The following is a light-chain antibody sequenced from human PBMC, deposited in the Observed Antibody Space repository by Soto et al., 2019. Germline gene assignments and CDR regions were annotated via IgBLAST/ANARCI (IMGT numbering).Light chain of an antibody. J-gene: IGKJ1*01. Sequence: DVVLTQSPLSLPVTLGQPASISCGSSQSLVHSDGNTYLTWFQQRPGQSPRRLIYKVSNRDSGVPDRFSGSGSGTDFTLKISRVEADDVGVYYCMQDIYWPSTFGQGTKVDIK. CDR3: MQDIYWPST. CDR1: QSLVHSDGNTY. V-gene: IGKV2-30*02. CDR2: KVS.